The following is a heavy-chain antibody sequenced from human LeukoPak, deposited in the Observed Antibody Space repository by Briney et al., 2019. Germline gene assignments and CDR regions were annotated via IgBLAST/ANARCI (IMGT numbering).Heavy chain of an antibody. V-gene: IGHV4-34*01. J-gene: IGHJ5*02. D-gene: IGHD4-17*01. CDR3: VRGQDYGDYRGWFDP. CDR2: INHSGST. CDR1: GGSFSGYY. Sequence: SSETLSLTCAVYGGSFSGYYWSWIRQPPGKGLEWIGEINHSGSTNYNPSLKSRVTISVDTSKNQFSLKLSSVTAADTAVYYCVRGQDYGDYRGWFDPWGQGTLVTVSS.